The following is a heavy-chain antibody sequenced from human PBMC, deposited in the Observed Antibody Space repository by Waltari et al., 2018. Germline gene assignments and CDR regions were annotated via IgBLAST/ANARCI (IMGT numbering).Heavy chain of an antibody. V-gene: IGHV4-59*01. Sequence: QVQLQESGPGLVKPSETLSLTCSISDDSFNDYYWCWIRQPPGKGLEWLGYIHYSGSTDSSPSFQSRVTMSIDPSKNQFSLNLSSVSAADTAVYYCARDAATGYFDSWGQGTLVTVSS. CDR1: DDSFNDYY. CDR3: ARDAATGYFDS. J-gene: IGHJ4*02. D-gene: IGHD1-1*01. CDR2: IHYSGST.